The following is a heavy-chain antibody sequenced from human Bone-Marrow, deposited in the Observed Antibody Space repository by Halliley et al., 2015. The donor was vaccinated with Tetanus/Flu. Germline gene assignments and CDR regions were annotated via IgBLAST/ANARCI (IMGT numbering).Heavy chain of an antibody. Sequence: CAASGFTFSGYEMHWVRQAPGKGLEWVSYINSFATITYYADSVQGRFTISRDNAKNSLYLQMKSLRAEDTALYYCARDSGFGYSSSADSWGQGTLVSVSS. J-gene: IGHJ4*02. CDR2: INSFATIT. V-gene: IGHV3-48*03. CDR1: GFTFSGYE. CDR3: ARDSGFGYSSSADS. D-gene: IGHD3-22*01.